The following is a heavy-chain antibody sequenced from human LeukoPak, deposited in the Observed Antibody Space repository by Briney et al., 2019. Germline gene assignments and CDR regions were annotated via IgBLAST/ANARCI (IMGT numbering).Heavy chain of an antibody. CDR2: IIPILGIV. CDR1: GDTFSSYA. Sequence: SVKVSCKASGDTFSSYALSWVRQAPGQGLEWMGRIIPILGIVNYAQKFQGRVTITADKSTSTAYMELSSLRSEDTAVYYCARGSVPGYFDYWGQGTLVTVSS. V-gene: IGHV1-69*04. D-gene: IGHD3-10*01. CDR3: ARGSVPGYFDY. J-gene: IGHJ4*02.